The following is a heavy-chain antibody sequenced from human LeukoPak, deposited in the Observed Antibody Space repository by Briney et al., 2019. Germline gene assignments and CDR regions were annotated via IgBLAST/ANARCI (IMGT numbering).Heavy chain of an antibody. D-gene: IGHD6-19*01. CDR2: ISVYNGNT. Sequence: ASVKVSCKASGYTFTSYGISWVRQAPGQGLEWMGWISVYNGNTNYAQKLQGRVTITRNTSISTAYMELSSLRSEDTAVYYCARVDQAGTDDAFDIWGQGTMVTVSS. CDR1: GYTFTSYG. CDR3: ARVDQAGTDDAFDI. V-gene: IGHV1-18*01. J-gene: IGHJ3*02.